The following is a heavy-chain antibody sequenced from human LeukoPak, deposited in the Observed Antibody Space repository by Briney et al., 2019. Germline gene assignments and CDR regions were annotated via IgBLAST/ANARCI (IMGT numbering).Heavy chain of an antibody. V-gene: IGHV4-34*01. J-gene: IGHJ4*02. CDR2: INHSGST. Sequence: SETLSLTCTVSGGSISSYYWSWIRQPPGKGLEWIGEINHSGSTNYNPSLKSRVTISVDTSKNQFSLKLSSVTAADTAVYYCALPGGYCTNGVCYWVYWGQGTLVTVSS. CDR3: ALPGGYCTNGVCYWVY. CDR1: GGSISSYY. D-gene: IGHD2-8*01.